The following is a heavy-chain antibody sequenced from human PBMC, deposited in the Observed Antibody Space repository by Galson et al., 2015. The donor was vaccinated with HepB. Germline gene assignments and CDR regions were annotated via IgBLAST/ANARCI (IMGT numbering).Heavy chain of an antibody. Sequence: SLRLSCAASGFTFSSYSMNWVRQAPGKGLEWVSSISSSSSYIYYADSVKGRFTISRDNAKNSLYLQMNSLRAEDTAVYYCASGGGRFGGACDIWGQGTMVTVSS. J-gene: IGHJ3*02. D-gene: IGHD2-15*01. V-gene: IGHV3-21*01. CDR3: ASGGGRFGGACDI. CDR2: ISSSSSYI. CDR1: GFTFSSYS.